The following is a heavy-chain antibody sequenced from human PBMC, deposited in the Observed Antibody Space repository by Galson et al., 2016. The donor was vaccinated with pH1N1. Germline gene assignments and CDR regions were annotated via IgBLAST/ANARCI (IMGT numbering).Heavy chain of an antibody. CDR3: ATEDYYPSRY. V-gene: IGHV3-7*01. CDR2: INQDGSRK. CDR1: GFIFSDYW. Sequence: SLRLSCAASGFIFSDYWMSWVRQAPGKELEWVAKINQDGSRKYYVDSMKGRCTISRDNAENSLSLQMNSLRVEDTALYYCATEDYYPSRYWGQGILVTVSS. D-gene: IGHD1-26*01. J-gene: IGHJ4*02.